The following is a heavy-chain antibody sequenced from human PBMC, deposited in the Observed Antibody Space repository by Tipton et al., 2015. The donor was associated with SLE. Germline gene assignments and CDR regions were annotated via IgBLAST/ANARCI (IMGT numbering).Heavy chain of an antibody. Sequence: TLSLTCTVSGGSVSSNPHYWSWIRQPPGKGLEWIGYIYYSGSTYYNPSLKSRVTISVDTSKNQFSLKLSSVTAADTAVYYCARGPGVIAPTEAFDIWGQGTMVTVSS. CDR3: ARGPGVIAPTEAFDI. J-gene: IGHJ3*02. CDR1: GGSVSSNPHY. V-gene: IGHV4-30-4*08. D-gene: IGHD2-21*01. CDR2: IYYSGST.